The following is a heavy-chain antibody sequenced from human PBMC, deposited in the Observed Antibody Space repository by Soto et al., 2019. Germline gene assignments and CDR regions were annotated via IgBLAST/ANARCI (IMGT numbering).Heavy chain of an antibody. CDR2: IYYSGST. CDR1: GGYISRYY. V-gene: IGHV4-59*01. Sequence: SETLSLTCTVSGGYISRYYWNWIRQPPGKGLEWIGYIYYSGSTNYNPSLKSRVTISVDTSKNQFSLKLSSVTAADTAVYYCARDPGSGSYYGWFDPWGQGTLVT. J-gene: IGHJ5*02. CDR3: ARDPGSGSYYGWFDP. D-gene: IGHD3-10*01.